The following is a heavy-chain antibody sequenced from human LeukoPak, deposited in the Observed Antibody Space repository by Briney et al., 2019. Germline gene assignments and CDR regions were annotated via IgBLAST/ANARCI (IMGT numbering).Heavy chain of an antibody. D-gene: IGHD1-26*01. V-gene: IGHV3-33*03. Sequence: GRSLRLSCAASGFTFSSYGMHWVRQAPGKGLEWVAVIWYDGSNKYYADSVKGRFTISRDNAKNTLYLQMNSLRVEDTAVYYCYWEGSWGQGTLVTVSS. CDR3: YWEGS. CDR1: GFTFSSYG. J-gene: IGHJ4*02. CDR2: IWYDGSNK.